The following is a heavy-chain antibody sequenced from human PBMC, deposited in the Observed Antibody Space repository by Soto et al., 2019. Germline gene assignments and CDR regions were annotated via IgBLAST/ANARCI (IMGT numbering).Heavy chain of an antibody. J-gene: IGHJ4*02. CDR2: IYYSGST. D-gene: IGHD6-19*01. CDR3: ATEYNTGWHY. Sequence: SETLSLTCTVSGGSISGNYWTWIRQPPGKGLEWIGYIYYSGSTNYNPSLKSRITINPDTSKNQFSLQLNSVTPEDTAVYYCATEYNTGWHYWGQGMLVTVSS. V-gene: IGHV4-59*12. CDR1: GGSISGNY.